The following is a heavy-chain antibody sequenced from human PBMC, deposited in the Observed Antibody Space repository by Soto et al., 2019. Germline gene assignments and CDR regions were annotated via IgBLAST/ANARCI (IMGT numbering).Heavy chain of an antibody. CDR2: IFYTGKT. CDR1: PDSLNGHY. D-gene: IGHD2-2*01. J-gene: IGHJ4*02. CDR3: ARGAGIVLVPDAIFDS. V-gene: IGHV4-59*11. Sequence: SETLSLTCTVSPDSLNGHYWSWLRQTPGKELEWIGYIFYTGKTNYNSSLKSRVTMTLDTFENQFSLQLTSVTSADTAIYYCARGAGIVLVPDAIFDSWGQGTLVTVSS.